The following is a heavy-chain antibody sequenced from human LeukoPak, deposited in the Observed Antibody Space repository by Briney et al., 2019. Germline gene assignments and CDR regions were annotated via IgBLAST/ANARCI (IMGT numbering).Heavy chain of an antibody. D-gene: IGHD3-9*01. CDR2: INPKSAGK. CDR1: GYTLTVYY. V-gene: IGHV1-2*02. Sequence: ASVKVSCKASGYTLTVYYVHWVRQVPGQGLEWMGWINPKSAGKKYAQIFEDRVTMTSDTSISTSYMELSRLKSDDTAVYFCAGTYYDISTGYYVLNYWGQGTLVTVSS. CDR3: AGTYYDISTGYYVLNY. J-gene: IGHJ4*02.